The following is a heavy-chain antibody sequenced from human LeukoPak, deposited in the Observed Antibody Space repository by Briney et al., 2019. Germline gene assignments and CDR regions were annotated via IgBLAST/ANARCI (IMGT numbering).Heavy chain of an antibody. CDR2: ISYDGSNK. CDR3: ARDLAPAAIVYAFDI. D-gene: IGHD2-2*01. V-gene: IGHV3-30-3*01. Sequence: PGGSLRLSCAASGFTFSSYAMHWVRQAPGKGLEWVAVISYDGSNKYYADSVKGRFTISRDNSKNALYLQMNSLRAEDTAVYYCARDLAPAAIVYAFDIWGQGTMVTVSS. CDR1: GFTFSSYA. J-gene: IGHJ3*02.